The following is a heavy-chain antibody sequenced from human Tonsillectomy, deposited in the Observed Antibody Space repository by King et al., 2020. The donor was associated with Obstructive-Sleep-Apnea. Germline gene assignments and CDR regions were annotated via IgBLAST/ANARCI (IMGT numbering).Heavy chain of an antibody. V-gene: IGHV3-23*04. CDR1: GFTFSSYA. CDR3: AKVSSYYSHPYYYYYGMDV. D-gene: IGHD3-10*01. Sequence: VQLVQSGGGLVQPGGSLRLSCAASGFTFSSYAMSWVRQAPGKGLEWGSAISGSGGSTYYADSVKGRFTISRDNSKNTLYLQMNSLRAEDTAVYYCAKVSSYYSHPYYYYYGMDVWGQGTTVTVSS. CDR2: ISGSGGST. J-gene: IGHJ6*02.